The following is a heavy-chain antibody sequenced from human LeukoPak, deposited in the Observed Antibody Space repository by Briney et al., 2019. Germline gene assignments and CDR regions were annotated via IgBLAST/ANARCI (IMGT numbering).Heavy chain of an antibody. CDR1: GFTVGGNY. J-gene: IGHJ6*02. V-gene: IGHV3-53*01. D-gene: IGHD2-2*01. CDR3: ARDTSFLYGMDV. Sequence: GGSQRLSCAASGFTVGGNYMSWVRQAPGKGLEWVSVIYSGGRTFYADSVKGRFTISRDNSENTLYLQMNSLRAEDTAVYYCARDTSFLYGMDVWGQGTTVTVSS. CDR2: IYSGGRT.